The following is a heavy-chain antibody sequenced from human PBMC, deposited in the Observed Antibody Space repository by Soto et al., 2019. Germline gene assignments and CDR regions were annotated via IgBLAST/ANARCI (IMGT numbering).Heavy chain of an antibody. CDR1: GGTFSSYA. CDR3: ARSSGYYYYYGMDV. V-gene: IGHV1-69*13. J-gene: IGHJ6*02. Sequence: ASVKVSCKASGGTFSSYAISWVRQAPGQGLEWMGGILPIFGTANYPQKFQGRVTITADESTSTAYMELSSLRSEDTAVYYCARSSGYYYYYGMDVSGQGTTVTVSS. D-gene: IGHD3-22*01. CDR2: ILPIFGTA.